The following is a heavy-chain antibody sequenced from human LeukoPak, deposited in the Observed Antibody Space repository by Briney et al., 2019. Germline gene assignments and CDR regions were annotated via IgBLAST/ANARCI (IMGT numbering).Heavy chain of an antibody. D-gene: IGHD5-12*01. V-gene: IGHV4-39*07. CDR1: GFTFNSYT. CDR2: IYYSGST. CDR3: ARGPGKWLPSQYYFDY. J-gene: IGHJ4*02. Sequence: GSLRLSCAASGFTFNSYTMNWVRQPPGKGLEWIGSIYYSGSTYYNPSLKSRVTISVDTSKNQFSLKLSSVTAADTAVYYCARGPGKWLPSQYYFDYWGQGTLVTVSS.